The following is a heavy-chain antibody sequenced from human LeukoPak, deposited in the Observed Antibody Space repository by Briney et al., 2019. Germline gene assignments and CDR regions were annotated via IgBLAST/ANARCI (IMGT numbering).Heavy chain of an antibody. J-gene: IGHJ4*02. V-gene: IGHV3-30*04. CDR2: ISYDGSNK. CDR1: GFTFSSYA. D-gene: IGHD6-19*01. Sequence: GGSLRLSCAASGFTFSSYAMHWVRQAPGKGLEWVAVISYDGSNKYYADSVKGRFTISRDNSKNTLYLQMNSLRAEDTAVYYCARDYGIAVAGRGIVDYWGQGTLVTVSS. CDR3: ARDYGIAVAGRGIVDY.